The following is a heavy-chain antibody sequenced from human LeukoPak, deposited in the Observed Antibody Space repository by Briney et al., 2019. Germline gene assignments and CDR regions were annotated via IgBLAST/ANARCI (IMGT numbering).Heavy chain of an antibody. CDR1: GYTFTGYY. V-gene: IGHV1-2*02. CDR3: ARTVEMATIRAVDFDY. D-gene: IGHD5-24*01. J-gene: IGHJ4*02. Sequence: GASVKVSCKASGYTFTGYYMHWVRQAPGQGLEWVGWINPNSGGTNYAQKFQGRVTMTRDTSISTAYMELSRLRSDDTAVYYCARTVEMATIRAVDFDYWGQGTLVTVSS. CDR2: INPNSGGT.